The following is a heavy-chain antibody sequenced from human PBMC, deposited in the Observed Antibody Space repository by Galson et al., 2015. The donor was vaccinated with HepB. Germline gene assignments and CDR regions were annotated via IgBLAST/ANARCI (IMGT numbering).Heavy chain of an antibody. D-gene: IGHD3-10*01. CDR2: ISSRSTYI. CDR1: GFTFNSYT. V-gene: IGHV3-21*06. CDR3: TRRFGSGTYYTNWFDP. J-gene: IGHJ5*02. Sequence: SLRLSCAASGFTFNSYTMNWVRQAPGKGLEWVSSISSRSTYIHYADSVKGRFTISRDNAKNLLYLQMDSLRAEDTAIYYCTRRFGSGTYYTNWFDPWGQGTLVTVSS.